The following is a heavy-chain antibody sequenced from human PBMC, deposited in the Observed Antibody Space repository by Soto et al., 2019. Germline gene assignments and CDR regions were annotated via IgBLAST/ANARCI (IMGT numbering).Heavy chain of an antibody. D-gene: IGHD6-13*01. CDR1: GFTFRDSA. Sequence: PGGSLRLSCAASGFTFRDSAMTWVRQTPGKGLEYVSSITVNGDGTYYADSVKGRFTISRDNARNSLYLQMNRLRAEDTAVYYCARVPPEQQVGTGGLHWGQGTLVTVSS. J-gene: IGHJ1*01. V-gene: IGHV3-23*01. CDR2: ITVNGDGT. CDR3: ARVPPEQQVGTGGLH.